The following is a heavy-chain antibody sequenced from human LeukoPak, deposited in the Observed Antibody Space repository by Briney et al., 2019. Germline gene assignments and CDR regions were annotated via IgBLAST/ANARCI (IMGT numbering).Heavy chain of an antibody. CDR3: ARVDSWWLQLHYYYGMDV. Sequence: GGSLRLSCAASGFTFSSCAMHWVRQAPGKGLEWVAVISYDGSNKYYADSVKGRFTISRDNSKKTLYLQMNSLRAEDTAVYYCARVDSWWLQLHYYYGMDVWGQGTTVTVSS. CDR2: ISYDGSNK. J-gene: IGHJ6*02. CDR1: GFTFSSCA. D-gene: IGHD5-24*01. V-gene: IGHV3-30*04.